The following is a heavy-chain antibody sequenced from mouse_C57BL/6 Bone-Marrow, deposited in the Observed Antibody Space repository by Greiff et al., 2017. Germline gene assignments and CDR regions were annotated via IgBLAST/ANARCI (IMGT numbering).Heavy chain of an antibody. CDR2: IRNKANNHAT. CDR3: SHYGSSDEAMDY. CDR1: GFTFSDAW. D-gene: IGHD1-1*01. Sequence: EVKLVESGGGLVQPGGSMKLSCAASGFTFSDAWIDWVRQSPEKGLEWVAEIRNKANNHATYYAESVKGRFTISRDDSKSSVYLHMNSIRAEDTVIYCCSHYGSSDEAMDYWVQGTAGTVSS. V-gene: IGHV6-6*01. J-gene: IGHJ4*01.